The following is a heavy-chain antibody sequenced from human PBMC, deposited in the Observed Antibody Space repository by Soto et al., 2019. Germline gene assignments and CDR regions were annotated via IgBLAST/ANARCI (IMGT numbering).Heavy chain of an antibody. J-gene: IGHJ5*02. V-gene: IGHV4-30-4*01. CDR1: GGSVSGVDYF. Sequence: SETLSLTCTVSGGSVSGVDYFWSWIRQSPGRGLEWIGYIYYTGITHLNPSLKSRLTMAVDTSKNEFSLKLTSVSAADTAVYFCAREERKGIISWFDPWGQGTPVTVSS. D-gene: IGHD2-21*01. CDR3: AREERKGIISWFDP. CDR2: IYYTGIT.